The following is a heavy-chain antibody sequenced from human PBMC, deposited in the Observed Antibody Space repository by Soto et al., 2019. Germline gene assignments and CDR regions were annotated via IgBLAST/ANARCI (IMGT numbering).Heavy chain of an antibody. J-gene: IGHJ4*02. CDR3: ARDRQYCSGGSCYTMTDY. V-gene: IGHV3-33*01. CDR1: AITFNNYG. D-gene: IGHD2-15*01. Sequence: QVQLVESGGGVVQPGRYLRISCAASAITFNNYGMHWVRQAPGKGLEWVAVIWSEGTNKYYADSVKGRFTISRDNSKNTLYLQMNSLRAEDTAVYYCARDRQYCSGGSCYTMTDYWGQGTLVTVSS. CDR2: IWSEGTNK.